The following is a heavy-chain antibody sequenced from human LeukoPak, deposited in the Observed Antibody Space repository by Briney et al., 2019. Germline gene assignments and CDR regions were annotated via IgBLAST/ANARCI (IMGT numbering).Heavy chain of an antibody. CDR2: SGGST. CDR3: AKDLWFGELMMSPFDY. J-gene: IGHJ4*02. D-gene: IGHD3-10*01. Sequence: SGGSTYYADSVKGRFTISRDNSKNTLYLQMNSLRAEDTAVYYCAKDLWFGELMMSPFDYWGQGTLVTVSS. V-gene: IGHV3-23*01.